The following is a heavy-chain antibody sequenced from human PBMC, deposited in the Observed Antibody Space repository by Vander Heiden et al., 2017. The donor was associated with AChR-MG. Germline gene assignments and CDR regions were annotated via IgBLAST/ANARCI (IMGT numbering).Heavy chain of an antibody. CDR3: ARDLVVVVPAAMIDYYYGMDV. CDR2: INPNSVGT. D-gene: IGHD2-2*01. CDR1: GYTLTGDY. J-gene: IGHJ6*02. Sequence: QVQLVQSGAEAKKPGASVKVSCQASGYTLTGDYKHRVRQAPGQGLEWMGWINPNSVGTNYAQKFQGRVTMTRDTSISTAYMELSRLRSDDTAVYYCARDLVVVVPAAMIDYYYGMDVWGQGTTVTVSS. V-gene: IGHV1-2*02.